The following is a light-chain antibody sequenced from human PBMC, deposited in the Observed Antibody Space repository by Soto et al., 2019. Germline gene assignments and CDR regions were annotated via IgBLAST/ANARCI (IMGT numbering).Light chain of an antibody. CDR1: QSVRSN. Sequence: EKVMTQSPATLSVSPGERATLSCRASQSVRSNLAWYQQKPGQPPRLLIYDASTRATGIPSRFSGSGSGTEFTLTISSLQSEDFAVYYCQEYNTWPWTFGQGTKVDIK. J-gene: IGKJ1*01. CDR2: DAS. CDR3: QEYNTWPWT. V-gene: IGKV3-15*01.